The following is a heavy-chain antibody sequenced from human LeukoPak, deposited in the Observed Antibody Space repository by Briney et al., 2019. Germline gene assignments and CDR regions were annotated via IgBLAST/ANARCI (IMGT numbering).Heavy chain of an antibody. V-gene: IGHV4-31*03. CDR1: GGSISSGGYY. CDR2: IYYSGST. Sequence: PSETLFLTCTVSGGSISSGGYYWSWIRQHPGKGLEWIGYIYYSGSTYYNPSLKSRVTISVDTSKNQFSLKLSSVTAADTAVYYCARDVGSSGYYVDWGQGTLVTVSS. D-gene: IGHD3-22*01. CDR3: ARDVGSSGYYVD. J-gene: IGHJ1*01.